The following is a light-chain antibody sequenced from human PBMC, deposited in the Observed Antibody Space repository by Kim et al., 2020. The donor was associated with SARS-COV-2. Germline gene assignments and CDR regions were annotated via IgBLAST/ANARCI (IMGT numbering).Light chain of an antibody. CDR1: QSSTSG. V-gene: IGKV1-5*01. CDR2: ETS. Sequence: SSSVGDRVTINCRDSQSSTSGLAWYQQKPGKAPNLLIYETSTLESGVPSRFSGSGSGTEFTLTISNLQPDYFATYHCQQYNIYSHTFGQGTKLDI. CDR3: QQYNIYSHT. J-gene: IGKJ2*01.